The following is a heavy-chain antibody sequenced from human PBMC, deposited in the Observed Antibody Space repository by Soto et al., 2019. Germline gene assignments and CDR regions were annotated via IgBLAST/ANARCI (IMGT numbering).Heavy chain of an antibody. V-gene: IGHV3-53*01. J-gene: IGHJ4*02. CDR3: GGSGSYYTFDY. CDR1: GFTVSSNY. Sequence: GGSLRLSCAASGFTVSSNYMSWVRQAPGKGLEWVSVIYNDGSTYYADSVKGRFAISRDNSKNTVYLQMNSLRVEDTAVYYCGGSGSYYTFDYWGQGTLVTVSS. D-gene: IGHD3-10*01. CDR2: IYNDGST.